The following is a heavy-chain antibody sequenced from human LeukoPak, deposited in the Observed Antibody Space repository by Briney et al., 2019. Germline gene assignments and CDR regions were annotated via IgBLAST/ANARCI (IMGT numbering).Heavy chain of an antibody. CDR2: INQDGSEI. J-gene: IGHJ4*02. Sequence: GGSLRLSCAASGFTFSSFWMRWVRQAPGKGLEWVANINQDGSEIYYVDSVKGRFTISRDNAKNSLYLQMNSLRAEDTAVYYCARAVTTFDYWGQGTLVTVSS. CDR1: GFTFSSFW. V-gene: IGHV3-7*01. D-gene: IGHD4-17*01. CDR3: ARAVTTFDY.